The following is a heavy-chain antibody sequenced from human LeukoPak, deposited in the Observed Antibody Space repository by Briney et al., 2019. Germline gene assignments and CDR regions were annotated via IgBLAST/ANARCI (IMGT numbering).Heavy chain of an antibody. V-gene: IGHV3-48*01. CDR3: ARAVIKRAPKHFGL. CDR1: GFTFSSYS. J-gene: IGHJ4*02. CDR2: ISSSSSTI. Sequence: PGGSLRLSCAASGFTFSSYSMNWVRQAPGKGLEWVSYISSSSSTIYSADSVKGRFTISRDNTKNSLYLQMNSLRAEHTSVYYCARAVIKRAPKHFGLWGQGTLVTVSS. D-gene: IGHD1-26*01.